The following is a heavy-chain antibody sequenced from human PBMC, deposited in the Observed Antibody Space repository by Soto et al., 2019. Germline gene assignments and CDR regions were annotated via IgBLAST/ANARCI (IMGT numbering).Heavy chain of an antibody. V-gene: IGHV3-23*01. CDR2: LTATSGRP. Sequence: DVQLLESGGGLVQPGGSLRLSCTASGFPFNTKSMTWVRQAPGKGLEWVSALTATSGRPYYADSVKGRFTISRDNSKHTLYLQMNNLGAEDTAFYYCAKDLRGPEAGTWYLDLWGRGTLVTVSS. CDR3: AKDLRGPEAGTWYLDL. J-gene: IGHJ2*01. D-gene: IGHD6-13*01. CDR1: GFPFNTKS.